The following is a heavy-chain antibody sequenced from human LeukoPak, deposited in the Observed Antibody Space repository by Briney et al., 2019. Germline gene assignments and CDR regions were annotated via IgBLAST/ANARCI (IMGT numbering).Heavy chain of an antibody. D-gene: IGHD3-10*01. CDR3: ARDTTWGSGSDL. Sequence: QTGGSLRLSCAASGFTVSSNYMSWVRQAPGKGLEWVSVIYSGDSTYYADSVKGRFTISRDNSKNTLYLQLNSLRAEDTAVYYCARDTTWGSGSDLWGRGTLVTVSS. V-gene: IGHV3-53*01. CDR2: IYSGDST. CDR1: GFTVSSNY. J-gene: IGHJ2*01.